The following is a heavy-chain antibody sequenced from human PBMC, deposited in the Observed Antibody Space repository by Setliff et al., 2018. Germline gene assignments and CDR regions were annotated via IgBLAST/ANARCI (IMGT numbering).Heavy chain of an antibody. CDR1: GFTFNTYT. CDR2: IGPNGGST. V-gene: IGHV3-64*04. J-gene: IGHJ4*02. Sequence: PGGSLRLSCAASGFTFNTYTMHWVRQAPGKGLEYVSSIGPNGGSTTSYADSVKGRFTISRDNVKNSLFLQMNSLRAEDTAVYYCVRDLHWGFDYWGLGTLVTVSS. D-gene: IGHD7-27*01. CDR3: VRDLHWGFDY.